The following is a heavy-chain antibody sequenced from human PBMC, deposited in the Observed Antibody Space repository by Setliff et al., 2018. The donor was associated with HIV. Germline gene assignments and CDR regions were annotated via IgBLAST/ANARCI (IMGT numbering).Heavy chain of an antibody. Sequence: SVKVSCKASGDTFNSEVITWVRQAPGQGLEWMGGILPMSGTTKYAEKFQGRLTITSDKSTNSVYMEMTSLRSEDTAVYYCAKADPRTTLGFCSGGNCYTGQFFYAMDVWAKGPRSPSP. D-gene: IGHD2-15*01. J-gene: IGHJ6*02. CDR1: GDTFNSEV. V-gene: IGHV1-69*06. CDR2: ILPMSGTT. CDR3: AKADPRTTLGFCSGGNCYTGQFFYAMDV.